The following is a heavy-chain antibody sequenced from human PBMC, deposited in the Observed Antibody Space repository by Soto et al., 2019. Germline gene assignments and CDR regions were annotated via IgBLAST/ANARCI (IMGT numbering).Heavy chain of an antibody. CDR2: ISSSSASI. V-gene: IGHV3-21*01. CDR3: ARAGGSLLKYYFDS. J-gene: IGHJ4*02. CDR1: GFTFSVFS. Sequence: GGSLRLSCAASGFTFSVFSMNWVRQAPGKGLEWVSAISSSSASIYYADSLKGRFTVSRDNARNSLYLQIHSLRAEDTAVYYCARAGGSLLKYYFDSWGQGTLVTVSS. D-gene: IGHD3-22*01.